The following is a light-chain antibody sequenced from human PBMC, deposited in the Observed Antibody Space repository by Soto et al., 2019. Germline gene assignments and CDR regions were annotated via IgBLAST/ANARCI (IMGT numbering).Light chain of an antibody. Sequence: IVMTQCPATLSVSPVEIATLSCMASQRVSSNLAWYQQKPGRAPRLLIYGASTRATGIPARFSGSGSGTEFTLTISSLQSEDFAVYYCQQYNNWPRTFGQGTKVDNK. V-gene: IGKV3-15*01. CDR1: QRVSSN. CDR3: QQYNNWPRT. J-gene: IGKJ1*01. CDR2: GAS.